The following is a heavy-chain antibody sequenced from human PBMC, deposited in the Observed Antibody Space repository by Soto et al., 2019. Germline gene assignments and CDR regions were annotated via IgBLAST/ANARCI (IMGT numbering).Heavy chain of an antibody. CDR1: GGSISSGGYY. Sequence: PSETLSLTCTVSGGSISSGGYYWSWIRQHPXKGLEWIGYIYYSGSTYYNPSLKSRVTISVDTSKNQFSLKLSSVTAADTAVYYCARATHIVLMVYAHEYYFDYWGQGTLVTVSS. D-gene: IGHD2-8*01. CDR3: ARATHIVLMVYAHEYYFDY. CDR2: IYYSGST. V-gene: IGHV4-31*02. J-gene: IGHJ4*02.